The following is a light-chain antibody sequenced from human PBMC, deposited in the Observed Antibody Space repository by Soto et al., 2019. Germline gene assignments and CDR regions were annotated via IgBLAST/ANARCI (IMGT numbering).Light chain of an antibody. CDR1: RGHRNYI. CDR3: ETWDTTPFV. Sequence: QLVLTQSSSAAASMGSSVKLACTPSRGHRNYIIAWDQQQPGRAPRYLLTRERSGSYNKGTGVPERFSGSSAGADRYLTLSHLQVDDEADYCCETWDTTPFVVGGGTTLTVL. J-gene: IGLJ3*02. V-gene: IGLV4-60*02. CDR2: RERSGSY.